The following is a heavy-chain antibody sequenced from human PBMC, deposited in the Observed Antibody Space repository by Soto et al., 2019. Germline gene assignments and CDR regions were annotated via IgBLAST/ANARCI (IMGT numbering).Heavy chain of an antibody. CDR3: ASSYRSSWYKYGMDV. Sequence: SETLSLTCTVSGGSISSYYWSWIRQPPGKGLEWIGYIYYSGSTNYNPSLKSRVTISVDTSKNQFSLKLSSVTAADTAVYYCASSYRSSWYKYGMDVWGQGTTVTVSS. D-gene: IGHD6-13*01. CDR1: GGSISSYY. V-gene: IGHV4-59*01. CDR2: IYYSGST. J-gene: IGHJ6*02.